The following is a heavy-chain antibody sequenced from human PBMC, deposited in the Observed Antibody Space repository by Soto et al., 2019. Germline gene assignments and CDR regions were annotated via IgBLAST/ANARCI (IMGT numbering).Heavy chain of an antibody. Sequence: EVQLVESGGGLVQPGGSLRLSCAASGFTFSSYSMNWVRQAPGKGLEWVSYISSSSSTIYYADSVRGRFTISRDNAKHSLYLQMNSLRAEDTAVYYCARSSTVVTPPYFDYWGQGTLVTVSS. CDR1: GFTFSSYS. CDR3: ARSSTVVTPPYFDY. D-gene: IGHD2-21*02. V-gene: IGHV3-48*01. J-gene: IGHJ4*02. CDR2: ISSSSSTI.